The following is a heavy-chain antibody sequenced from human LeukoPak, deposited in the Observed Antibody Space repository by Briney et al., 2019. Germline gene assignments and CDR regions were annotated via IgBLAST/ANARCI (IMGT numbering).Heavy chain of an antibody. V-gene: IGHV3-11*04. CDR1: GFTVSSNY. CDR2: ISGSGSPI. D-gene: IGHD7-27*01. J-gene: IGHJ4*02. CDR3: ARGQLIGDYELFDY. Sequence: GGSLRLSCAASGFTVSSNYMSWVRQAPGKGLECVSYISGSGSPIYYADSVKGRFTISRDNAKNSLYLQMNSLRAEDTAVYFCARGQLIGDYELFDYWGQGTLVTVSS.